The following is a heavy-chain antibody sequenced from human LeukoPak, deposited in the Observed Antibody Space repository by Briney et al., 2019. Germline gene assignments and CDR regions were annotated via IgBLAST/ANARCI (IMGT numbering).Heavy chain of an antibody. D-gene: IGHD3-9*01. CDR1: GFTVSSNY. Sequence: GGSLRLSCAASGFTVSSNYMSWVRQAPGKGLEWVSVIYSGGSTYYADSVKGRFTISSNNSKNTLHLQMTSLSAEATAVYYCARGGYDILTTYFYYWGQGTLVTVSS. J-gene: IGHJ4*02. V-gene: IGHV3-53*01. CDR3: ARGGYDILTTYFYY. CDR2: IYSGGST.